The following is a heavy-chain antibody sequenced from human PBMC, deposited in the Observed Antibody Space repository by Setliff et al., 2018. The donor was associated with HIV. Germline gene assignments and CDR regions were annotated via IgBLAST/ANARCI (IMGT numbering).Heavy chain of an antibody. Sequence: PGESLKISCQGSGFTFTNYWIGWVRQMPGKGLEWIGIVCPGDSDSRYSPSFQGQVTISADRTINTAYLQWDSLKASDTAMYYCAGRYHYFRSGGDVFDVWGQGTMVTVSS. CDR2: VCPGDSDS. D-gene: IGHD3-10*01. CDR1: GFTFTNYW. V-gene: IGHV5-51*01. J-gene: IGHJ3*01. CDR3: AGRYHYFRSGGDVFDV.